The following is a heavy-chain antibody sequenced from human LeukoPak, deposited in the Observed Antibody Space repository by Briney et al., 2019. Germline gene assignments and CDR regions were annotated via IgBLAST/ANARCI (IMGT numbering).Heavy chain of an antibody. V-gene: IGHV4-30-2*01. CDR2: IYHSGST. Sequence: SQTLSLTCAVSGGSISSGGYSWSWIRQPPGKGLEWIGYIYHSGSTYYNPSLKSRVTISVDRSKNQFSLKLSSVTAADTAVYYCARGALYSSNAFDIWGQGTMVTVSS. J-gene: IGHJ3*02. CDR3: ARGALYSSNAFDI. CDR1: GGSISSGGYS. D-gene: IGHD5-18*01.